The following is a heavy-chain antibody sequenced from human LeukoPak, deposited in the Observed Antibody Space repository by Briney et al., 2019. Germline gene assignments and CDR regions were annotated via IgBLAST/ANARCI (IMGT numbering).Heavy chain of an antibody. CDR1: GYSISSGYY. CDR2: IYHSGST. Sequence: PSQTLSLTCTVSGYSISSGYYWGWIRQPPGKGLEWIGSIYHSGSTYYNPSLKSRVTISVDTSKNQFSLKLSSVTAADTAVYYCARAEYYYDSSGYGGWYFDLWGRGTLVTVSS. CDR3: ARAEYYYDSSGYGGWYFDL. V-gene: IGHV4-38-2*02. J-gene: IGHJ2*01. D-gene: IGHD3-22*01.